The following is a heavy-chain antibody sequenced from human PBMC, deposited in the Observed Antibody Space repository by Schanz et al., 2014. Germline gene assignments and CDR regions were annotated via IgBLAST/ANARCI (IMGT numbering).Heavy chain of an antibody. CDR2: ISFDGSIK. CDR3: ARERQQLVRWYYYYGMDV. Sequence: QVELVESGGGVVQPGRSLRLSCAASGFTFSNYAMHWVRQAPGKGLGWVAVISFDGSIKYHADSVKGRFTISRDNSKNTLYLQMNSLRTEDTAVYYCARERQQLVRWYYYYGMDVWGQGTTVTVSS. D-gene: IGHD6-13*01. J-gene: IGHJ6*02. CDR1: GFTFSNYA. V-gene: IGHV3-30*04.